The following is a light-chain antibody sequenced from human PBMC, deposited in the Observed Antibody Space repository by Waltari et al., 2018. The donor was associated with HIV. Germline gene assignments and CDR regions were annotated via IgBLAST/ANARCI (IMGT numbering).Light chain of an antibody. CDR3: QTWGTGIVV. V-gene: IGLV4-69*01. J-gene: IGLJ2*01. CDR1: SGHSSYV. Sequence: QLVLTQSPSASASLGASVKLTRTLSSGHSSYVIAWHQQQPKKGPRYLMKLNSDGRHCKGDGIPDRLSGCSSGAERYITSSIRQSEDEDDYYCQTWGTGIVVVGGGTKLTAL. CDR2: LNSDGRH.